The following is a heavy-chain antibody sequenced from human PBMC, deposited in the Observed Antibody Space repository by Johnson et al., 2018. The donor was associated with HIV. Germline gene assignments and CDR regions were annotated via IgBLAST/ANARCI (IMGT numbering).Heavy chain of an antibody. V-gene: IGHV3-33*03. Sequence: QVQLVESGGGLVKPGESLRLSCAASGFTFSNAWMHWVRQAPGKGLEWVAILWYDGTTAFYADSVKGRFTISRDTSKKMLYLQMNSLRVDDTAVYYCAKTGGGAALDSWGQGTMVTVSS. J-gene: IGHJ3*02. D-gene: IGHD3-16*01. CDR1: GFTFSNAW. CDR2: LWYDGTTA. CDR3: AKTGGGAALDS.